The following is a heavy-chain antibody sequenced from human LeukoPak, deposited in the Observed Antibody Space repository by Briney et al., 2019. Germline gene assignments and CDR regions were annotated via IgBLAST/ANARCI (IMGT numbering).Heavy chain of an antibody. J-gene: IGHJ6*02. D-gene: IGHD5-18*01. CDR2: ISSSSSTI. V-gene: IGHV3-48*02. CDR3: ARGRQGTAMVTYYHGMDV. Sequence: PGGSLRLSCAPSGFTFSSYSMNWVRQDPGKGLEWVSYISSSSSTIYYADSVKGRFTISRDNAKNSLYLQMNSLRDEDTAVYYCARGRQGTAMVTYYHGMDVWGQGTTVTVSS. CDR1: GFTFSSYS.